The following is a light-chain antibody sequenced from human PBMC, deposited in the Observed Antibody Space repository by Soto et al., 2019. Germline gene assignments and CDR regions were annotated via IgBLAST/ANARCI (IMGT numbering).Light chain of an antibody. J-gene: IGKJ1*01. CDR2: GVS. Sequence: EIVLTQSPDTLSLSPGERATLSCRASQSVSSSFLAWYQKKPGQAPRLLMYGVSKRATGIPDRFSGSGSGTDFTLTISRLEPEDFAVYYCQQYMSSVTFGQGTRVEIK. CDR1: QSVSSSF. CDR3: QQYMSSVT. V-gene: IGKV3-20*01.